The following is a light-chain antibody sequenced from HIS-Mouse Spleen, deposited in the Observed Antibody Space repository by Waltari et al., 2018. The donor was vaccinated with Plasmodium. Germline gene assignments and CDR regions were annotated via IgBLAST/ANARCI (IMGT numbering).Light chain of an antibody. CDR3: YSAADNNRV. J-gene: IGLJ3*02. CDR1: ALPQKY. V-gene: IGLV3-27*01. Sequence: SYELTQPPSVSVSPGQTARITCSGDALPQKYAYWYQQKSGQAPVLVIYKDSERPSGIPWRFSGSSSGTTVTLTISGAQVEDEADYYCYSAADNNRVFGGGTKLTVL. CDR2: KDS.